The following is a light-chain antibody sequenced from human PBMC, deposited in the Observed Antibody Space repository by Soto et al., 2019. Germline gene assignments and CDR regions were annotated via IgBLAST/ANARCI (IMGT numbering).Light chain of an antibody. CDR1: QSVRSTY. Sequence: EIVLTQSPGTLSLSPVEGATLACRASQSVRSTYLAWYQQKPGQAPRLLIYGASTRAAGIPDRFSGSGSGTDFNLTISRLEPEDFAMYYCQHYGSSPRTFGQGTKVDIK. J-gene: IGKJ1*01. CDR3: QHYGSSPRT. CDR2: GAS. V-gene: IGKV3-20*01.